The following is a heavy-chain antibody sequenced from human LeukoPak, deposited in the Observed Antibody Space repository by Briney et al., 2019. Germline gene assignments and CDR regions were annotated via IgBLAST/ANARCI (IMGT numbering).Heavy chain of an antibody. V-gene: IGHV4-39*01. CDR3: ASPYYYDSSGYQGYFDY. CDR1: GGSISSSSYY. D-gene: IGHD3-22*01. CDR2: IYYSGST. J-gene: IGHJ4*02. Sequence: SETLSLTCTVSGGSISSSSYYWGWIRQPPGKGLEWIGSIYYSGSTYYNPSLKSRVTISVDTSKNQFSLRLSSVTAADTAVYYCASPYYYDSSGYQGYFDYWGQGTLVTVSS.